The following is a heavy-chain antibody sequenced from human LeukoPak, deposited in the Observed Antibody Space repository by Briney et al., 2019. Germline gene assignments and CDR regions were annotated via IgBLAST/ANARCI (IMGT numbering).Heavy chain of an antibody. CDR3: ASARGNWNSIDY. V-gene: IGHV1-46*01. D-gene: IGHD1-7*01. CDR2: INPSGGST. J-gene: IGHJ4*02. CDR1: GYTFTSYY. Sequence: ASVKVSCKASGYTFTSYYMHWVRQAPGQGLEWMGIINPSGGSTSYAQKFQGRVTMTRDTSTSTVYMELSSLRSEDTAVYYCASARGNWNSIDYWGQGSLVTVSS.